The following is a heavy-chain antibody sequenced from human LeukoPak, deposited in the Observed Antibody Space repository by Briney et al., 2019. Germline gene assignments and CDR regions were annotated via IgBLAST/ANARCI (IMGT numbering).Heavy chain of an antibody. J-gene: IGHJ4*02. CDR2: IGDSGSGG. V-gene: IGHV3-23*01. D-gene: IGHD4-23*01. CDR1: GFNFNYFA. Sequence: GGSLRLSCSASGFNFNYFAMSWVRQAPGRRLEWVSTIGDSGSGGSYADSVTGRFTISRDNSKNMVYLQMHRLRVDDSAVYYCSRIKYGGNSGYHFDYWGQGTLVTVSS. CDR3: SRIKYGGNSGYHFDY.